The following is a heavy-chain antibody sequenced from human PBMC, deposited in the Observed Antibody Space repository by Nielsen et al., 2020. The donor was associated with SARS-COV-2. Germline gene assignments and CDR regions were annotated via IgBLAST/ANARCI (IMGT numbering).Heavy chain of an antibody. CDR3: AKDRDSSSSGALS. CDR2: ISYDRSNK. V-gene: IGHV3-30*18. J-gene: IGHJ5*02. Sequence: LSLTCAASGFTFSSYGMHWVRQAPGKGLEWVAVISYDRSNKYYADSVKGRFTISRDNSKNTLYLQMNSLRAEDTAVYYCAKDRDSSSSGALSWGQGTLVTVSS. CDR1: GFTFSSYG. D-gene: IGHD6-6*01.